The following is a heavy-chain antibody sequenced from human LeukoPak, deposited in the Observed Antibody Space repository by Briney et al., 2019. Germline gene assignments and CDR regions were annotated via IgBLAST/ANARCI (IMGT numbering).Heavy chain of an antibody. CDR1: GGSIRSSSYY. CDR3: ARLPLSTGRVNWFDR. V-gene: IGHV4-39*01. D-gene: IGHD6-19*01. J-gene: IGHJ5*02. CDR2: IYYSGNT. Sequence: PSETLPLTCSVSGGSIRSSSYYWGWIRQPPGKGLEWIGTIYYSGNTYYNPSLKSRVSISVDTSKNQFSLKQSSVTAADTAVYFCARLPLSTGRVNWFDRWGQGTLVTVSS.